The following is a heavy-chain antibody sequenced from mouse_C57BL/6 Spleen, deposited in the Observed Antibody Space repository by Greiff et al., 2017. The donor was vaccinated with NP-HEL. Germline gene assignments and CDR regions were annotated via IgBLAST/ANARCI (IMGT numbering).Heavy chain of an antibody. Sequence: EVKLMESGGGLVQPGGSLKLSCAASGFTFSDYYMYWVRQTPEKRLEWVAYISNGGGSTYYPDTVKGRFTISRDNANNTLYLQMSRLKSEDTAMYYCAGHADGFAYWGQGTLVTVSA. J-gene: IGHJ3*01. CDR2: ISNGGGST. V-gene: IGHV5-12*01. CDR3: AGHADGFAY. CDR1: GFTFSDYY.